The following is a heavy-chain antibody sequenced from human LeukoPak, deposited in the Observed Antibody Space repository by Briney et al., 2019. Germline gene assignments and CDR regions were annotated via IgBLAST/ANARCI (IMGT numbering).Heavy chain of an antibody. Sequence: ASVKVSCKASGYTFTSYGICWVRQAPGQGLEWMGWISAYNGNTNYAQKLQGRVTMTTDTSTSTAYMELRSLRSDDTAVYYCARGYRLSAYSSSWYSAHKNTVKYGTRALGFDYWGQGTLVTVSS. CDR3: ARGYRLSAYSSSWYSAHKNTVKYGTRALGFDY. CDR2: ISAYNGNT. V-gene: IGHV1-18*01. J-gene: IGHJ4*02. D-gene: IGHD6-13*01. CDR1: GYTFTSYG.